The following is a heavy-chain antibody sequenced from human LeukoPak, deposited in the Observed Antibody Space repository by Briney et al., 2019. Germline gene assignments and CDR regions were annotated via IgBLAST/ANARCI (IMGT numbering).Heavy chain of an antibody. CDR1: GFPFSNYW. Sequence: GSLRLSCAASGFPFSNYWMHWVRQAPGRGLVWVSRVNSDGSTTNYADSVKGRFTISRDNAENTLYMRMNSLRPEDTAVYYCARGYYSSSRFDSWGQGTLVTVSS. V-gene: IGHV3-74*01. D-gene: IGHD6-13*01. CDR2: VNSDGSTT. CDR3: ARGYYSSSRFDS. J-gene: IGHJ4*02.